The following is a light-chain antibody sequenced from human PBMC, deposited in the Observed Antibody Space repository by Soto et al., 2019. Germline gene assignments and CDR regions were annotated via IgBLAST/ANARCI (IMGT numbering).Light chain of an antibody. V-gene: IGKV3-11*01. Sequence: EIVLTQSPATLSLSPGERATLSCSAIQSVSSYLAWYQQNPGQAPRLLIYDASNRATGIPARFSGSGSGTDFTLTISSLEPEDFAVYYCQQRSNWPPSITFGQGTRLEIK. CDR1: QSVSSY. J-gene: IGKJ5*01. CDR3: QQRSNWPPSIT. CDR2: DAS.